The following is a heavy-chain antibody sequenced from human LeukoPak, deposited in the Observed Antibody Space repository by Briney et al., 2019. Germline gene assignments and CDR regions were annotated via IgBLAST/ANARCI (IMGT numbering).Heavy chain of an antibody. CDR3: ARESSRYAKYNWFDP. Sequence: PSETLSLTCTVSGGSISSYYWSWIRQPPGKGLEWIGYIYYSGSTNYNPSLKSRVTISVDTSKNQFSLKLSSVTAADTAVYYCARESSRYAKYNWFDPWGQGTLVTVSS. J-gene: IGHJ5*02. CDR2: IYYSGST. CDR1: GGSISSYY. D-gene: IGHD1-1*01. V-gene: IGHV4-59*01.